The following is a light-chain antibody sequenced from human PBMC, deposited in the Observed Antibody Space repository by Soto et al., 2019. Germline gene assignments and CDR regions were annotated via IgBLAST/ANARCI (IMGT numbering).Light chain of an antibody. CDR3: QQYGTSPHT. V-gene: IGKV3-20*01. Sequence: EIVLTQSPGTLSLSPGERATLSCRASQSVNRNYLAWYQQKPGQAPRPLIYGASIRAAGVPDRLSGSGSGTDFTLTISRLEPEDYAVYYCQQYGTSPHTFGQGTKLEIK. CDR1: QSVNRNY. CDR2: GAS. J-gene: IGKJ2*01.